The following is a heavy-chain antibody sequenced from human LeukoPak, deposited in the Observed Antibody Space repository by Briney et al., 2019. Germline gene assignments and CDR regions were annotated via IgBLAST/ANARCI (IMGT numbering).Heavy chain of an antibody. CDR3: AKDITGGSGSYPDY. CDR2: ISWNSGSI. D-gene: IGHD3-10*01. CDR1: GFTFDDYA. Sequence: GGSLRLSCAASGFTFDDYAMHWVRQAPGKGLEWVSGISWNSGSIGYADSVKGRFTISRDNAKNSLYLQMNSLRAEDTALYYCAKDITGGSGSYPDYWGQGTLVTVSS. J-gene: IGHJ4*02. V-gene: IGHV3-9*01.